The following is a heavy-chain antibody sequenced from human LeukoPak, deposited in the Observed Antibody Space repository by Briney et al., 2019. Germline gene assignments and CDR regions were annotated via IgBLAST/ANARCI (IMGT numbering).Heavy chain of an antibody. V-gene: IGHV5-51*01. J-gene: IGHJ3*02. D-gene: IGHD1-26*01. CDR1: GYSFTSYW. CDR2: IYPGDSDT. CDR3: ARQKGYSGSYYVRGAFDI. Sequence: KDGESLKISCKGSGYSFTSYWIGWVRQLPGKGLEWMGIIYPGDSDTRYSPSFQGQVTISADKSISTAYLQWSSLKASDTAMYYCARQKGYSGSYYVRGAFDIWGQGTMVTVSS.